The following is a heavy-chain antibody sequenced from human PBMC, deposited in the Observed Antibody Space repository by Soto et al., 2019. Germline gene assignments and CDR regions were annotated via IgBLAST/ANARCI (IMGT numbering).Heavy chain of an antibody. CDR3: ARPYSSGLAYYYYYGMDV. Sequence: ASVKVSCKASGGTFSSYAISWVRQAPGQGLEWMGGIIPIFGTANYAQKFQGRVTITADESTSTAYMGLSSLRSEDTAVYYCARPYSSGLAYYYYYGMDVWGQGTTVTVSS. V-gene: IGHV1-69*13. J-gene: IGHJ6*02. D-gene: IGHD6-19*01. CDR2: IIPIFGTA. CDR1: GGTFSSYA.